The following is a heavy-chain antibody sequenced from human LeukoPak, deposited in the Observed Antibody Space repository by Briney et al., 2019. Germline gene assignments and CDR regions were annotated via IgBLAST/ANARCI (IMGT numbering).Heavy chain of an antibody. CDR1: GFTFSSYS. D-gene: IGHD3-22*01. Sequence: GGSLRLSCAASGFTFSSYSMNWVRQAPGKGLEWVSYISSSSSTIYYADSVKGRFTISRDNAKNSLYLQMNSLRDEDTAVYYCAKEYYDSSGYPGYWGQGTLVTASS. CDR3: AKEYYDSSGYPGY. CDR2: ISSSSSTI. J-gene: IGHJ4*02. V-gene: IGHV3-48*02.